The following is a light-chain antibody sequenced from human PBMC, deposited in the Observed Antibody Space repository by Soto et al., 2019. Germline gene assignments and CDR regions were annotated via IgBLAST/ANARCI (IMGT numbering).Light chain of an antibody. CDR1: QSVRSSY. CDR3: QQYGNSIPIT. CDR2: GAF. Sequence: EVVMTSSPVTLSVSPREGASLNCRASQSVRSSYLAWYQQQPGQAPRLLIYGAFSRATGIPDRFSGSGSGTDFTLTISRLEPEDFAVYYCQQYGNSIPITFGQGTRLEIK. V-gene: IGKV3-20*01. J-gene: IGKJ5*01.